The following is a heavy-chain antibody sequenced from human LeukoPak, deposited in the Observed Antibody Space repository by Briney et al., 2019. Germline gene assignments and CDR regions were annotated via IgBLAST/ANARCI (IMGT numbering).Heavy chain of an antibody. CDR2: TSGNGAIT. D-gene: IGHD1-1*01. V-gene: IGHV3-23*01. CDR3: STHISPTHPPYGMDV. J-gene: IGHJ6*02. Sequence: GGSLRLSCAASGFTFSSYAMNWVRQAPGKGLDWVSSTSGNGAITYYADSVKGRFTVSRDNSKNTLYLQMSSLRDEDTAVYYCSTHISPTHPPYGMDVWGQGTTVSVSS. CDR1: GFTFSSYA.